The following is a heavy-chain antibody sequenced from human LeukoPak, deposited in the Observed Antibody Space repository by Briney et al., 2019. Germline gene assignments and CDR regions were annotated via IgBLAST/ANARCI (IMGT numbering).Heavy chain of an antibody. CDR3: AEEGEGGYFDY. J-gene: IGHJ4*02. CDR2: IYSGGST. CDR1: GFTVSSNY. D-gene: IGHD3-10*01. V-gene: IGHV3-66*01. Sequence: GGSLRLSCAASGFTVSSNYMTWVRQAPGKGLKWVSVIYSGGSTYYEDSVKGRFTTSRDNSKNTLYLQMNSLRVEDTAVYYCAEEGEGGYFDYWGQGTLVTVSS.